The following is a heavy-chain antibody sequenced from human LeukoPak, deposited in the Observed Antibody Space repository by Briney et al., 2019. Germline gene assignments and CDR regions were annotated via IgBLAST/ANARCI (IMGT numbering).Heavy chain of an antibody. Sequence: GGSLRLSCAASGFTFSSYDMHWVRQATGKGLEWVSAIGTAGDTYYPGSVKGRFTISRENAKNSLYLQMNSLRAGDTAVYYRAREVRGVVGATDAFDIWGQGTMATVSS. CDR2: IGTAGDT. CDR3: AREVRGVVGATDAFDI. J-gene: IGHJ3*02. V-gene: IGHV3-13*01. D-gene: IGHD1-26*01. CDR1: GFTFSSYD.